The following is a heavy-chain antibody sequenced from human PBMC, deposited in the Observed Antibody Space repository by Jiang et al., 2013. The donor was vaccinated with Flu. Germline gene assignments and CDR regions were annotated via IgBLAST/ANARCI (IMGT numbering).Heavy chain of an antibody. Sequence: GSGLVKPSQTLSLTCAVSGGSISSGGYSWSWIRQPPGKGLEWIGYIYHSGSTYYNPSLKSRVTISVDRSKNQFSLKLSSVTAADTAVYYCARDPMVRGVLYGMDVWGQGTTVTVSS. D-gene: IGHD3-10*01. CDR3: ARDPMVRGVLYGMDV. CDR1: GGSISSGGYS. J-gene: IGHJ6*02. CDR2: IYHSGST. V-gene: IGHV4-30-2*01.